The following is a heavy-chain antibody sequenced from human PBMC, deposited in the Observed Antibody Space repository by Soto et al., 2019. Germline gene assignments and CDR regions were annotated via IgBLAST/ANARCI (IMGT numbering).Heavy chain of an antibody. V-gene: IGHV4-4*02. D-gene: IGHD3-10*01. CDR1: GGSISSSNW. CDR2: IYHSGST. CDR3: ARVTYGSGSYYTSWFDP. J-gene: IGHJ5*02. Sequence: QVQLQESGPGLVKPSGTLSLTCAVSGGSISSSNWWSWVRQPPGKGLEWIGEIYHSGSTNYNPSLKSRVTISVDKSKNQFPLELSSVTAADTAVYYCARVTYGSGSYYTSWFDPWGQGTLVTVSS.